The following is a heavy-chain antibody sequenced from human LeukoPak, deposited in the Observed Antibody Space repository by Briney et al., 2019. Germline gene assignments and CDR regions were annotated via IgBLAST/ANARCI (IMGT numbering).Heavy chain of an antibody. CDR2: ISWNSGSI. J-gene: IGHJ4*02. D-gene: IGHD2-21*01. CDR1: GFTFDDYA. CDR3: AKDMGTLAYCGGDCYTVDC. V-gene: IGHV3-9*01. Sequence: GGSLRLSCAASGFTFDDYAMHWVRQAPGKGLEWVSGISWNSGSIGYADSVKGRFTISRDNAKNSLYLQMNSLRAEDTALYYCAKDMGTLAYCGGDCYTVDCWGQGTLVTVSS.